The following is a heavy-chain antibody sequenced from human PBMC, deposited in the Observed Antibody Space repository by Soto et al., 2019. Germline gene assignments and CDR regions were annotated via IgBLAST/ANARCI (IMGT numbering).Heavy chain of an antibody. D-gene: IGHD3-22*01. V-gene: IGHV4-4*02. Sequence: QVQLQESGPGLVKPSGTLSLTCAVSGGSISSSNWWSWVRQPPGKGLEWIGEIYHSGSTNYNPSLRSRVTISVDKSKNQFSLKLSSVTAADTAVYYCARDYYDSSGNPRDAFDIWGQGTMVPVSS. J-gene: IGHJ3*02. CDR2: IYHSGST. CDR3: ARDYYDSSGNPRDAFDI. CDR1: GGSISSSNW.